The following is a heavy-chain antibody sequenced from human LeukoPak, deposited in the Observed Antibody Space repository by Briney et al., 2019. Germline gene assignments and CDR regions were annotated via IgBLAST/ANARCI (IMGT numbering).Heavy chain of an antibody. CDR3: ARDHNWAFDS. V-gene: IGHV3-21*05. D-gene: IGHD1-20*01. J-gene: IGHJ4*02. Sequence: PGGSLRLSCAVSGFTFSDYSMNWVRQAPGRGLEWLSYIGLASGFTSYADSVKGRFTISSDTARNSLYLHLNSLRAEDTAVYFCARDHNWAFDSWGQGTLVTVSS. CDR1: GFTFSDYS. CDR2: IGLASGFT.